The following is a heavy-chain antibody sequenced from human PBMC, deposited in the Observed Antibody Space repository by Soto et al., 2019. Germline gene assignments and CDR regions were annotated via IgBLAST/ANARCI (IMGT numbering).Heavy chain of an antibody. J-gene: IGHJ4*02. CDR2: INAGNGNT. Sequence: ASVKVSCKASGYTFTSYAMHWVRQAPGQRLEWMGWINAGNGNTKYSQKFQGRVTITRDTSASTAYMELSSLRSEDTAVYYCARDQSSYYYDSSGYLYCFDYWGQGTLVTVSS. CDR3: ARDQSSYYYDSSGYLYCFDY. V-gene: IGHV1-3*01. D-gene: IGHD3-22*01. CDR1: GYTFTSYA.